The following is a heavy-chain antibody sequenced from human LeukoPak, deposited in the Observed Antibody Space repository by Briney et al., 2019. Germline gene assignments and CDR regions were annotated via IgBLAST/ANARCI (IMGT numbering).Heavy chain of an antibody. D-gene: IGHD3-10*01. CDR2: ISSSSSTI. CDR1: RFTFSSYS. CDR3: AREGISNWFDP. J-gene: IGHJ5*02. Sequence: PWGSLRLSCAASRFTFSSYSMNWVRQAPGKGLEWVSYISSSSSTIYYADSVKGRFTISRDNAKNSLYLQMNSLRAEDTAVYYCAREGISNWFDPWGQGTLVTVSS. V-gene: IGHV3-48*01.